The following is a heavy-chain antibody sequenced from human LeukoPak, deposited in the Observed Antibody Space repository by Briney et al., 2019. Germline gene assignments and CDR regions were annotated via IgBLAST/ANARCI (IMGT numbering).Heavy chain of an antibody. CDR3: AREGLDYRRWFDP. CDR2: IYYSGST. Sequence: PSETLSLTCTVSGGSISSGGYYWSWIRQHPGKGLEWNGYIYYSGSTYYNPSLKSRVTISVDTSKNQFSLKLSSGTAADTAVYYCAREGLDYRRWFDPWGQGTLVTVSS. D-gene: IGHD4-11*01. V-gene: IGHV4-31*03. CDR1: GGSISSGGYY. J-gene: IGHJ5*02.